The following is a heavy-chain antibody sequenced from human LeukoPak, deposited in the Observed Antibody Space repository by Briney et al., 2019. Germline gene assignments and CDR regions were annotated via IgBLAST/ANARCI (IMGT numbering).Heavy chain of an antibody. Sequence: ASVKVSCKASGYTFTGYYMHWVRQAPGQGLEWMGWINPNSGGTNYAQKFQGRVTMTRDTSISIAYMELSSLESEDTAVYYCASALKRGSAGTLIDYWGQGTLVTVSS. D-gene: IGHD6-13*01. J-gene: IGHJ4*02. CDR1: GYTFTGYY. V-gene: IGHV1-2*02. CDR2: INPNSGGT. CDR3: ASALKRGSAGTLIDY.